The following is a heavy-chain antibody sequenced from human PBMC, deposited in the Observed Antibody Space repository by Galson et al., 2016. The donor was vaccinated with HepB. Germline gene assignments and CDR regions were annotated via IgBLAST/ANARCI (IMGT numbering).Heavy chain of an antibody. CDR1: GGSISSYY. J-gene: IGHJ4*02. Sequence: SETLSLTCTVSGGSISSYYWSWIRQPPGKGLEWIGYIYYSGSTNYNPSLKSRVTISVDTSKNQFSLKLSSVTAADTAVYYCARVGYCSSTTCRQAYDYWGQGTLVTVSS. CDR3: ARVGYCSSTTCRQAYDY. D-gene: IGHD2-2*01. CDR2: IYYSGST. V-gene: IGHV4-59*01.